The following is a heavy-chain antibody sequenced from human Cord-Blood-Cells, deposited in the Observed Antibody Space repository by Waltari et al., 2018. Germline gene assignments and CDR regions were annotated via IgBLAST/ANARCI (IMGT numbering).Heavy chain of an antibody. CDR2: ISRSSSYI. J-gene: IGHJ5*02. CDR1: GFTSSSSS. Sequence: EVQLVESGGGMVKPGGSRSLSCAASGFTSSSSSLNWVRQAPGKGLEWVSSISRSSSYIYYADSVKGRFTISRDNAKNSLYLQMNSLRAEDTAVYYCARDESGDNWFDPWGQGTLVTVSS. CDR3: ARDESGDNWFDP. V-gene: IGHV3-21*01. D-gene: IGHD7-27*01.